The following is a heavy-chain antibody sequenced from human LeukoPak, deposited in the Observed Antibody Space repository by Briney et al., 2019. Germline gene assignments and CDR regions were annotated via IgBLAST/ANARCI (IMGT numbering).Heavy chain of an antibody. Sequence: SVKVSCKASGFTFTSSAMQWVRQARGQRLEWIGWIVVGSGNTNYAQKFQERVTITRDMSTSTAYMELSSLRSEDTAAYYCAVAYCGGDCYPPLDYWGQGTLVTVSS. V-gene: IGHV1-58*02. D-gene: IGHD2-21*02. CDR3: AVAYCGGDCYPPLDY. CDR2: IVVGSGNT. CDR1: GFTFTSSA. J-gene: IGHJ4*02.